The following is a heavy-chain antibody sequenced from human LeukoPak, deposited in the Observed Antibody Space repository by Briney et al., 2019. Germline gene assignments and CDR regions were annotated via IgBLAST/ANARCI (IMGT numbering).Heavy chain of an antibody. CDR3: ARGSGWYRPIDY. V-gene: IGHV3-66*02. J-gene: IGHJ4*02. D-gene: IGHD6-19*01. Sequence: HPGGSLRLSCAASGFTVSSNYMTWVRQAPGMGLEWVSVIYSGGSTYYADSVKGRFTISRDNSKNTVYLQMNSLRAEDTAVYYCARGSGWYRPIDYWGQGTLVTVSS. CDR2: IYSGGST. CDR1: GFTVSSNY.